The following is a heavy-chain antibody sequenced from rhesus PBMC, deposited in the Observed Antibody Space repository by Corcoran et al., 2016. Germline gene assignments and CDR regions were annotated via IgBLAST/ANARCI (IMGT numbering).Heavy chain of an antibody. CDR3: TRALGYFDY. J-gene: IGHJ4*01. CDR1: GFTFSSYD. Sequence: EVQLVESGGGLVQPGGSLRLSCSASGFTFSSYDMSWVRQALGKGLAWGATIRNTGKTIYYADYVKGRFTISRDNAKNSLSLQMNSLKTEDTAVYYCTRALGYFDYWGQGVLVTVSS. D-gene: IGHD3-34*01. CDR2: IRNTGKTI. V-gene: IGHV3S4*01.